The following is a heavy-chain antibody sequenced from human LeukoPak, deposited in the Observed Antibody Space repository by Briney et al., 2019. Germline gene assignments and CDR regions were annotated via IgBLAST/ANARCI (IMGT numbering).Heavy chain of an antibody. CDR3: STLTMKLVHAAY. CDR2: IKSKIHGGTT. CDR1: AFTFSNAW. D-gene: IGHD3-22*01. J-gene: IGHJ4*02. V-gene: IGHV3-15*01. Sequence: PGGSLRLSCAASAFTFSNAWMNWVRQAPGKGLEWVALIKSKIHGGTTDYAAPVKGRFTISRDDSKNTLYLQMNSLKTEDTAVYYCSTLTMKLVHAAYWGQGTLVTVSS.